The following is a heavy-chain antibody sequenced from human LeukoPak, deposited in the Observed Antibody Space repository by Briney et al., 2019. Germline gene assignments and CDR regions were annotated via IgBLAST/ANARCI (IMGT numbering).Heavy chain of an antibody. Sequence: SETLSLTCTVSGGSISSSSYYWGWTRQPPGKGLEWIATIYYTGRTYYNPSLKSRVTISIDTSKNQFSLKLSSVPAADTAVYYCARLGIKYDYVWGSYRSIPYYFDYWGQGTLVTVSS. J-gene: IGHJ4*02. CDR3: ARLGIKYDYVWGSYRSIPYYFDY. CDR1: GGSISSSSYY. CDR2: IYYTGRT. V-gene: IGHV4-39*01. D-gene: IGHD3-16*02.